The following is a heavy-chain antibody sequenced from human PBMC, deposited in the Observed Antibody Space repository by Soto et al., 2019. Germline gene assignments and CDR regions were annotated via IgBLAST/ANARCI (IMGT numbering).Heavy chain of an antibody. CDR1: GGTFSSYA. V-gene: IGHV1-69*13. CDR3: ARWDTAMGYPFDY. Sequence: GASVKVSCTASGGTFSSYAISWVRQAPGQGLEWMGGIIPIFGTANYAQKFQGRVTITADESTSTAYMELSSLRSEDTAVYYCARWDTAMGYPFDYWGQGTLVTVSS. J-gene: IGHJ4*02. D-gene: IGHD5-18*01. CDR2: IIPIFGTA.